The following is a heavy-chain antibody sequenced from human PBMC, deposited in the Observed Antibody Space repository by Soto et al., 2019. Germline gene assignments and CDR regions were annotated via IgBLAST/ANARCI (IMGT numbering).Heavy chain of an antibody. CDR2: IYPGDSDT. D-gene: IGHD2-15*01. J-gene: IGHJ3*02. V-gene: IGHV5-51*01. CDR1: GYTFSSYW. Sequence: PGESLKISCQGSGYTFSSYWIGWVRQMPGNGLEWMGIIYPGDSDTKYSPTFEGQVTISVDKFISTAYLQWSSLKAPDTAMYYCARNGGRGMKDAFDIWGQGTMVTVSS. CDR3: ARNGGRGMKDAFDI.